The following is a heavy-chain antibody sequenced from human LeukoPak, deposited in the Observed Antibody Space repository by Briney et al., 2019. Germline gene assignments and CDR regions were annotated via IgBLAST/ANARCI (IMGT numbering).Heavy chain of an antibody. D-gene: IGHD2-15*01. V-gene: IGHV4-59*12. Sequence: PSETLSLTCTVSGGSISSYYWSWIRQPPGKGLEWIGYIYYSGSTNYNPSLKSRVTISVDTSKNQFSLKLSSVTAADTAVYYCASTVVAATQIFSDYYGMDVWGQGTTVTVSS. CDR3: ASTVVAATQIFSDYYGMDV. J-gene: IGHJ6*02. CDR2: IYYSGST. CDR1: GGSISSYY.